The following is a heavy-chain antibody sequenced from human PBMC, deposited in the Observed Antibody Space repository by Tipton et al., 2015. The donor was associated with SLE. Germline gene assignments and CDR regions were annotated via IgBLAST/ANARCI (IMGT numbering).Heavy chain of an antibody. J-gene: IGHJ3*02. Sequence: TLSLTCTVSGGSISSRSYYWAWIRQSPGKGLEWMGEVNHRGIINHNPSLKSRVTMLVDTAKNQLSLRLTSVTAADTALYYCGRARVGMGYVFDIWGQGTMVTVSS. D-gene: IGHD5-24*01. CDR3: GRARVGMGYVFDI. CDR2: VNHRGII. V-gene: IGHV4-61*05. CDR1: GGSISSRSYY.